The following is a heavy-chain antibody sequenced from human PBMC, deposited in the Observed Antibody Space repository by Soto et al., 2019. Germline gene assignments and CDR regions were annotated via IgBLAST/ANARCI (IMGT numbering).Heavy chain of an antibody. CDR1: GYSETIYS. CDR3: AREYYYGSGRWY. J-gene: IGHJ4*02. Sequence: YFETSGYSETIYSTSVAVQAPGQGLEWMGWISAYNGNTNYAQKLQGRVTMTTDTSTSTAYMELRSLRSDDTAVYYCAREYYYGSGRWYWGQGTLVTVFS. V-gene: IGHV1-18*01. D-gene: IGHD3-10*01. CDR2: ISAYNGNT.